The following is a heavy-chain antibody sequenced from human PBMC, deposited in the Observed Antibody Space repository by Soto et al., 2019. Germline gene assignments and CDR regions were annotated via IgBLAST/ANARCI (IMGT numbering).Heavy chain of an antibody. J-gene: IGHJ3*01. CDR2: ISGSGGST. CDR3: AKYIVVVVAAGHAFDF. D-gene: IGHD2-15*01. Sequence: GGSLRLSCAASGFTFSSYAMSWVRQAPGKGLEWVSAISGSGGSTYYADSVKGRFTISRDNSKNTLYLQMNSLRAEDTAVYYCAKYIVVVVAAGHAFDFWGQGTMVTGSS. V-gene: IGHV3-23*01. CDR1: GFTFSSYA.